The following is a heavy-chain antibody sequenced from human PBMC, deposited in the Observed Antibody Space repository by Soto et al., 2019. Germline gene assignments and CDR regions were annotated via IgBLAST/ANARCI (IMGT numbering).Heavy chain of an antibody. J-gene: IGHJ4*02. D-gene: IGHD7-27*01. Sequence: QVQLQESGPGLVKPSQTLSLTCTVSGGAITSDYSCWSWIRQPPGEGLAWIGHIFDSWTTYTNPSLRSQVAISLDSSKTHFSLTLSSVTAADTAVYYCARGPSGDKVHYWGQGALVTVSS. V-gene: IGHV4-30-4*01. CDR3: ARGPSGDKVHY. CDR1: GGAITSDYSC. CDR2: IFDSWTT.